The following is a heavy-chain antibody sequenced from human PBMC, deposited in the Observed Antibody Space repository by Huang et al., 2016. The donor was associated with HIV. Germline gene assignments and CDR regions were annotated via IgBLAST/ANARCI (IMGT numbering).Heavy chain of an antibody. J-gene: IGHJ4*02. CDR3: ARGSRQGKYYYGSGTAY. V-gene: IGHV3-74*01. Sequence: EVQLVESGGGLVQPGGSLRLSCAASGFTFSSYWMHWVRQVPGKGVVWVSHIKSDGSSTSYADSGKGRFTISRDNAKNTLYLQMNSLRAEDTAVYYCARGSRQGKYYYGSGTAYWGQGTLVTVSS. CDR2: IKSDGSST. D-gene: IGHD3-10*01. CDR1: GFTFSSYW.